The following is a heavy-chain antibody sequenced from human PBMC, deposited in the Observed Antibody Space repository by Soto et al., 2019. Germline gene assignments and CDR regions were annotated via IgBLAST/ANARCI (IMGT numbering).Heavy chain of an antibody. J-gene: IGHJ4*02. CDR1: GYGFTTYG. D-gene: IGHD1-1*01. CDR2: ISAHNGNT. CDR3: ARWRYGDY. Sequence: QVHLVQSGAEVKKPGASVKVSCKGSGYGFTTYGITWVRQAPGQGLEWMAWISAHNGNTNYAQKLLGRVTVTRDTSTSTAYMELRSLRSDDTAVYYCARWRYGDYWGQGALVTVSS. V-gene: IGHV1-18*01.